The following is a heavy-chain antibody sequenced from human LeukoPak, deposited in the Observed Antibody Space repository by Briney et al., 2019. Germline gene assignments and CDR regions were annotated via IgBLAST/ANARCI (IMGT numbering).Heavy chain of an antibody. Sequence: GGSLRLSCAASGFTFSSYWMTWVRQAPGRGLEWVANIKQVGSEKYYVDSVKGRFTISRDNAKNSLYLQMNSLRAEDTAVYYCARDSSRAFDHWGQGTLVTASS. CDR2: IKQVGSEK. J-gene: IGHJ4*02. CDR1: GFTFSSYW. CDR3: ARDSSRAFDH. V-gene: IGHV3-7*03.